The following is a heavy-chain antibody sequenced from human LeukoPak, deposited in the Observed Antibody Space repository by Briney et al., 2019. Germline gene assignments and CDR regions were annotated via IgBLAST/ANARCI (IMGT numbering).Heavy chain of an antibody. V-gene: IGHV1-2*06. J-gene: IGHJ6*02. D-gene: IGHD3-22*01. CDR1: GYTFTGYY. Sequence: ASVKVSCKASGYTFTGYYMHWVRQAPGHGLEWMGLINPNSGATNYAQKFQGRVTMTRDTSISTAYMELSRLRSDDTAVYYCARGSVLAMIVVVITKRFDYGVDVWGQGTTVTVSS. CDR3: ARGSVLAMIVVVITKRFDYGVDV. CDR2: INPNSGAT.